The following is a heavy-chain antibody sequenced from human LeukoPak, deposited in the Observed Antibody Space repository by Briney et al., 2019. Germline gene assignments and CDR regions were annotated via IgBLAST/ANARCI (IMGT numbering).Heavy chain of an antibody. CDR1: GGSISSGDCY. CDR2: TYYSGST. Sequence: SQTLSLTCTVSGGSISSGDCYWSWIRQPPGKGLEWIGYTYYSGSTYYNPSLKSRVTISVDTSKNQFSLKLSSVTAADTAVYYCARTRTDYGDYVEDYWGQGTLVTVSS. V-gene: IGHV4-30-4*01. CDR3: ARTRTDYGDYVEDY. J-gene: IGHJ4*02. D-gene: IGHD4-17*01.